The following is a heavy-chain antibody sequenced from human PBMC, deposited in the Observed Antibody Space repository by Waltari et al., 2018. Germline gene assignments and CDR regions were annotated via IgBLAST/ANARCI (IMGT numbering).Heavy chain of an antibody. Sequence: QVQLQQWGAGLLKPSETLSLTCAVYGGSFSGYYWSWIRQPPGKGLEWIGEINHSGRTNYNPSRKSRVTRSVDTSKNQFSLKLSSVTAADTAVYYCARHGNGAFDIWGQGTMVTVSS. CDR3: ARHGNGAFDI. J-gene: IGHJ3*02. V-gene: IGHV4-34*01. CDR1: GGSFSGYY. D-gene: IGHD1-1*01. CDR2: INHSGRT.